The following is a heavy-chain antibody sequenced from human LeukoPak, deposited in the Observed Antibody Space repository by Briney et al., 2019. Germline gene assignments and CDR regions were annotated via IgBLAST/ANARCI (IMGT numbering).Heavy chain of an antibody. D-gene: IGHD3-3*01. CDR1: GGIFRSYA. Sequence: ASVKVSCKASGGIFRSYAISGVRQAPGRGLEWMGGIIPIFGTANYAQKFQGRVTITADESTRTAYMELSSLRCEDRAVYYCARIRGPYYDFWSGSGSTSDYWGQGTLVTVSS. J-gene: IGHJ4*02. CDR3: ARIRGPYYDFWSGSGSTSDY. V-gene: IGHV1-69*13. CDR2: IIPIFGTA.